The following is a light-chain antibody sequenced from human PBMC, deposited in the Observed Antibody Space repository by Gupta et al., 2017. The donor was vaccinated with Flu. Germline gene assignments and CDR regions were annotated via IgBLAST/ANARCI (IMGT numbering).Light chain of an antibody. CDR3: QQRNNWSLT. V-gene: IGKV3-11*01. CDR1: QTVSSY. CDR2: EAS. Sequence: EIVLTQSPVTLSLSPGERATLSCRASQTVSSYLAWYQQKPGQAPRLLIYEASNRATGIPPRFSGSGSGTDFTLTISSLEPEDSAVYYCQQRNNWSLTFGGGTKVEIK. J-gene: IGKJ4*01.